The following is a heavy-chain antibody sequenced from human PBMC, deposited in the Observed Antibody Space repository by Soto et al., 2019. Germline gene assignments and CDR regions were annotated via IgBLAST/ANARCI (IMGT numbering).Heavy chain of an antibody. J-gene: IGHJ6*02. CDR1: GGTFNNFA. D-gene: IGHD6-25*01. CDR3: ATATISPVSATFHHYGMDV. Sequence: QVQLVQSGAEVRKPGSSVKVSCQTSGGTFNNFAFTWVRQAPGQGLEWLGGIMPVFDTTNYAASFQGRITIPADGLRNTVYMEMKTLRFDYTAVYYCATATISPVSATFHHYGMDVWGQGTTVTVSS. V-gene: IGHV1-69*01. CDR2: IMPVFDTT.